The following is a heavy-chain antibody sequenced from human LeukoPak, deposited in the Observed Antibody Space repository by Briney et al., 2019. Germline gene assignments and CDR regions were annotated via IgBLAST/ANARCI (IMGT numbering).Heavy chain of an antibody. CDR1: GFTFSSYA. Sequence: GGSLRLSCAASGFTFSSYAMHWVRQAPGKGLEWVAFISYDGSKKYYSDSVKGRFTVSRDSFINTLYLQMNSLRPGDTAVYYCARDRDYYGSGSYYVDSWGQGTLVTVSS. J-gene: IGHJ4*02. CDR2: ISYDGSKK. CDR3: ARDRDYYGSGSYYVDS. V-gene: IGHV3-30*01. D-gene: IGHD3-10*01.